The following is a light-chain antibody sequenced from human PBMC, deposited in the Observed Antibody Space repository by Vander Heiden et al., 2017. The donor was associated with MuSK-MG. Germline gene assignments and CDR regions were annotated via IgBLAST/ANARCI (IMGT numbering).Light chain of an antibody. CDR2: DAS. Sequence: IQMPQSPSSLSASVGDRVTITCQASQDISNYLNGYQQKPGRAPKLLIYDASNLETGVPSRFSGSGSGTDFTFTISSLQPEDIVTYYCQQYDNRPPLTFGGGTKVEIK. V-gene: IGKV1-33*01. J-gene: IGKJ4*01. CDR1: QDISNY. CDR3: QQYDNRPPLT.